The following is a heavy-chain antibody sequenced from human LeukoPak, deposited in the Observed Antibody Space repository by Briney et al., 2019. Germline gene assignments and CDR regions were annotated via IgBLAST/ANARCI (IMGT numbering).Heavy chain of an antibody. Sequence: PSETLSLACTVSGVSISSYYCSWTRQPPGTGLEWIGFIYYSGTTTYNPSLKSRVTISLDTSKNQFSLKLNSVTAADTAVYYCATGISRWTQLDNWGQGTLVTVSS. CDR1: GVSISSYY. CDR3: ATGISRWTQLDN. J-gene: IGHJ4*02. V-gene: IGHV4-59*01. CDR2: IYYSGTT. D-gene: IGHD5-18*01.